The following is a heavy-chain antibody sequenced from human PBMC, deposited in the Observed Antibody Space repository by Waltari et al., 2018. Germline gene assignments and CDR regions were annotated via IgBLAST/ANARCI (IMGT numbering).Heavy chain of an antibody. Sequence: QVQLVESGGGVVLPGRSLRLSCEASAFTFRSYAMPWVRQAPGKGPEWGAVISYNARNIYYVDSVKGRFTISRDNSKKPLYLQMNSLRADDTAVYYCARDYCDRTNCHGMDVWGQGTTVTVSS. J-gene: IGHJ6*02. CDR3: ARDYCDRTNCHGMDV. D-gene: IGHD3-22*01. CDR1: AFTFRSYA. CDR2: ISYNARNI. V-gene: IGHV3-30*04.